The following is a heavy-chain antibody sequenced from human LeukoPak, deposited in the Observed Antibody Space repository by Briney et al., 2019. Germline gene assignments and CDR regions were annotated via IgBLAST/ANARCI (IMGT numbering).Heavy chain of an antibody. D-gene: IGHD6-13*01. J-gene: IGHJ5*02. CDR3: ARRPAAGPNRDWFDP. Sequence: SETLSLTCTVSGGSISSYYWSWIRQPPGKGLEWIGYIYYSGSTNYNPSLKSRVTMSVDTSKNQFSLKLSSVTAADTAVYYCARRPAAGPNRDWFDPWGQGTLVTVSS. V-gene: IGHV4-59*08. CDR2: IYYSGST. CDR1: GGSISSYY.